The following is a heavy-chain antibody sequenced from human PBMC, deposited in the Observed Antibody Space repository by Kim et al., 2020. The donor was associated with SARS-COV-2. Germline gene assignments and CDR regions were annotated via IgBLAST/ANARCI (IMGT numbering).Heavy chain of an antibody. D-gene: IGHD6-19*01. J-gene: IGHJ4*02. CDR2: IYYSGST. Sequence: SETLSLTCTVSGGSISSYNWSGIRQHPGKGLEWIGYIYYSGSTNYNHSLKSRVTISVDTSKNKFSLKLSSATAAATAVYYCARALRNSSGWTYYFDYWGQGTLVTVSS. V-gene: IGHV4-59*01. CDR3: ARALRNSSGWTYYFDY. CDR1: GGSISSYN.